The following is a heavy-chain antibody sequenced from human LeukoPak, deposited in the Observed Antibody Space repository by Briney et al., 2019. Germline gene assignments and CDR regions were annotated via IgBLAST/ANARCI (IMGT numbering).Heavy chain of an antibody. J-gene: IGHJ3*02. D-gene: IGHD2-2*01. CDR2: IYPSGST. V-gene: IGHV4-4*09. CDR1: GGSISSYY. CDR3: ALVGYCSSTSCSSNDAFDI. Sequence: SETLSLTCTVSGGSISSYYWSWTRQPPGKGLEWIGYIYPSGSTNYNPSLKSRVTISVDTSKNQFSLKLSSVTAADTAVYYCALVGYCSSTSCSSNDAFDIWGQGTMVTVSS.